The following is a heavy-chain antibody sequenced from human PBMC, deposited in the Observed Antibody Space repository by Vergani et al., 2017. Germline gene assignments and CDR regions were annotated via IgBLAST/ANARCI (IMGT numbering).Heavy chain of an antibody. CDR3: ARCIHDILTGYYPSYYYYGMDV. V-gene: IGHV1-2*02. Sequence: QVQLVQSGAEVKKPGASVKVSCKASGYTFTGYYMHWVRQAPGQGLEWMGWINPNSGGTNYAQKFQGRVTMTRDTSTSTAYMELSRLRSDDTAVYYCARCIHDILTGYYPSYYYYGMDVWGQGTTVTVSS. CDR2: INPNSGGT. D-gene: IGHD3-9*01. J-gene: IGHJ6*02. CDR1: GYTFTGYY.